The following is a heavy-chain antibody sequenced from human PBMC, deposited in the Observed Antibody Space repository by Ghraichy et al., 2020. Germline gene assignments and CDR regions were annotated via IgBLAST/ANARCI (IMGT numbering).Heavy chain of an antibody. CDR2: ISGYNGNT. CDR1: GYTFTSYC. D-gene: IGHD3-22*01. V-gene: IGHV1-18*01. CDR3: ARDRYYYDSSGMDIDY. Sequence: ASVKVSCKASGYTFTSYCISWVRQAPGQGLEWMGWISGYNGNTNYAQKLQGRVTMTTDTSTTTAYMELRSLRSDDTAVYYCARDRYYYDSSGMDIDYWGQGTLVTVSS. J-gene: IGHJ4*02.